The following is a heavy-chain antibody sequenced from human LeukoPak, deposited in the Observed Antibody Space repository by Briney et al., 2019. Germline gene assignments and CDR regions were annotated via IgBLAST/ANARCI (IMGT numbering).Heavy chain of an antibody. J-gene: IGHJ4*02. CDR3: ARDLRYGASDY. D-gene: IGHD5/OR15-5a*01. CDR2: INPDGSST. V-gene: IGHV3-74*01. Sequence: PGGSLRLSCAASGFTFSSYWMHWVRQAPGKGLMWVSLINPDGSSTSYADSVKGRFTISRDNAKDSLYLQMNSLRAEDTAVYYCARDLRYGASDYWGQGSLVIVSS. CDR1: GFTFSSYW.